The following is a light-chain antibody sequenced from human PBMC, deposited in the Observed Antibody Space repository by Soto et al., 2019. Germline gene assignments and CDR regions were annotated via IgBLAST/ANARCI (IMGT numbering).Light chain of an antibody. CDR2: GAS. Sequence: EIVMTQSPATLSVSPGERATLSCRASQSVSSNLAWYQQKPGQAPRLLIYGASTRATGIPARFSGSGSGTEFTLTISSLQSEEFAVYYCQQYNQWPPYTFGQGTKLEIK. CDR3: QQYNQWPPYT. J-gene: IGKJ2*01. V-gene: IGKV3-15*01. CDR1: QSVSSN.